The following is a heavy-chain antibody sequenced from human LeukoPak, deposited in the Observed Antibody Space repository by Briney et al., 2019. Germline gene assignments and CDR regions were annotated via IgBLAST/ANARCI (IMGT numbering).Heavy chain of an antibody. CDR1: GGSISSYY. V-gene: IGHV4-59*01. CDR3: ARGYSNRWYPFDY. D-gene: IGHD6-13*01. CDR2: IYYSGST. Sequence: SETLSLTCTVSGGSISSYYWSWIRQPPGKGLEWIGNIYYSGSTNYNPSLKSRVTISVDTSKNQFPLNLRSVTAADTAVYYCARGYSNRWYPFDYWGQGTLVTVSS. J-gene: IGHJ4*02.